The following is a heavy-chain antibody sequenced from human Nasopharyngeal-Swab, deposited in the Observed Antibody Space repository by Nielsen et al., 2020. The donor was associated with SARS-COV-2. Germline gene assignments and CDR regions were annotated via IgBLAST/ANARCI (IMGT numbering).Heavy chain of an antibody. Sequence: ASVKVSCKASGYTFTSYAMHWVRQAPGQRLEWMGWINAGNGNTKYSQKFQGRVTITRDTSATTVYMELSSLRSEDTAVYYCAFVSYDSSGYYYSYWGQGTLVTVSS. CDR1: GYTFTSYA. J-gene: IGHJ4*02. CDR3: AFVSYDSSGYYYSY. V-gene: IGHV1-3*01. CDR2: INAGNGNT. D-gene: IGHD3-22*01.